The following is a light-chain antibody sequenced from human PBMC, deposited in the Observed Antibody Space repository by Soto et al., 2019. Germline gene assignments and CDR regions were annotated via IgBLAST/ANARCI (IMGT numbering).Light chain of an antibody. Sequence: QSALTQPASVSGYPGQSITISCTGTSSDVGGYNSVSWYRQDPGKAPKLIIYDVTYRPSGVSNRFSGSKSGNTASLTISGLQSEDEADYYCNSYTNSSAVVFGGGTKVTVL. V-gene: IGLV2-14*01. CDR2: DVT. J-gene: IGLJ2*01. CDR3: NSYTNSSAVV. CDR1: SSDVGGYNS.